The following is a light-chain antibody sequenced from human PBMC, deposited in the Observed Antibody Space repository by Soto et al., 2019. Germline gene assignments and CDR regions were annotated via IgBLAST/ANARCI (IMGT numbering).Light chain of an antibody. CDR3: SLYTTSSTIG. Sequence: QSVLTQPSSVTGSPGQSVTISCTGTSSDVGRYNRVSWYQQPPGTAPTLLLYEGRNRPSGVPDRFSGSKSTNTASLTISGLQAGDEADYYCSLYTTSSTIGFGAGTKVTVL. CDR1: SSDVGRYNR. V-gene: IGLV2-18*01. CDR2: EGR. J-gene: IGLJ1*01.